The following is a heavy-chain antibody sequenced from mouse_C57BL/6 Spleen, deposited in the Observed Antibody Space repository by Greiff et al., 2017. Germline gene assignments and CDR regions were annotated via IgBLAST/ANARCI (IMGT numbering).Heavy chain of an antibody. CDR3: TRDGDD. Sequence: VQGVESGAELVRPGASVTLSCKASGYTFTDYEMHWVKQTPVHGLEWIGAIDPETGGTAYNQKFKGKAILTADKSSSTAYMELRSLTSEDSAVYYCTRDGDDWGQGTTLTVSS. CDR1: GYTFTDYE. J-gene: IGHJ2*01. CDR2: IDPETGGT. V-gene: IGHV1-15*01.